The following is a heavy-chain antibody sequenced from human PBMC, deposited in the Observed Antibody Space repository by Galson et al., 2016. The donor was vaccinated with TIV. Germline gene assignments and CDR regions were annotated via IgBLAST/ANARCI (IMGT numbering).Heavy chain of an antibody. CDR1: GGSIKTYY. V-gene: IGHV4-59*01. D-gene: IGHD1-26*01. CDR2: VYYSGST. CDR3: ASDKSGFETVDRFYYYMDV. J-gene: IGHJ6*03. Sequence: SETLSLTCTVSGGSIKTYYWTWIRQPPGKGLEWIGHVYYSGSTDYNPSLKSRVTISIDTSKTQFSLKLNSVTAADTAVYFCASDKSGFETVDRFYYYMDVWGKGTTVTVSS.